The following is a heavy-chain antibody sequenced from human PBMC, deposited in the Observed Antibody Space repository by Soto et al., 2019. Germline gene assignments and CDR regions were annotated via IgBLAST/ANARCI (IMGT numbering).Heavy chain of an antibody. CDR3: AKDGLGAYSYGSYYFDY. D-gene: IGHD5-18*01. Sequence: EVQLLGSGGGLVQPGGSLRLSCAASGFTFSSYAMSWVRQAPGKGLEWVSTISTSGGSTYYADSVKGRFTISRDNSKNTLYLQMNSLRAEDTAEYYCAKDGLGAYSYGSYYFDYWGQGTLVTVSS. V-gene: IGHV3-23*01. J-gene: IGHJ4*02. CDR2: ISTSGGST. CDR1: GFTFSSYA.